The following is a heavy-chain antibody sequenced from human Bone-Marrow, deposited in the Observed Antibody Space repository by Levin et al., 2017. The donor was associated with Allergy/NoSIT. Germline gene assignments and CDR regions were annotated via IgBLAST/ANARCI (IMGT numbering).Heavy chain of an antibody. CDR2: ISYDGSNK. V-gene: IGHV3-30-3*01. CDR1: GFTFSSYA. Sequence: GGSLRLSCAASGFTFSSYAMHWVRQAPGKGLEWVAVISYDGSNKYYADSVKGRFTISRDNSKNTLYLQMNSLRAEDTAVYYCARDGVSSSWYEDYYYMDVWGKGTTVTVSS. D-gene: IGHD6-13*01. J-gene: IGHJ6*03. CDR3: ARDGVSSSWYEDYYYMDV.